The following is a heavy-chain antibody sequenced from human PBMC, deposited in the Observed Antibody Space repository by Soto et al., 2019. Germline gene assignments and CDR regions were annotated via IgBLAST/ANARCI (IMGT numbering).Heavy chain of an antibody. CDR1: GYTFTGYY. J-gene: IGHJ6*02. D-gene: IGHD1-1*01. CDR2: SNTNSGGT. CDR3: ARDHLRRNESTPYYYYYGMDV. Sequence: QVQLVQSGAEVKKPGASVKVSCKASGYTFTGYYMHWVRQAPGQGLEWMGWSNTNSGGTNYAQKFQGRVTMTRATSISTAYMELSRLRSDDTAVYYCARDHLRRNESTPYYYYYGMDVWGQGTTVTVSS. V-gene: IGHV1-2*02.